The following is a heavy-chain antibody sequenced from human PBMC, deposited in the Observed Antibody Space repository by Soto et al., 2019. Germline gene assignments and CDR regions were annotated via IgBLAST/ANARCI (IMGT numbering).Heavy chain of an antibody. V-gene: IGHV4-34*01. D-gene: IGHD5-12*01. Sequence: QVHLQQWGAGLLKPSETLSLTCAVYGESFIGYYWTWIRQSPGKGLEWIGEINHGGSTNYNPSLTSRGTISLDTTTKPFSLKLTLVTAADTSVNYCARTDIVTTNWFGPWGQGTLVTVSS. CDR1: GESFIGYY. CDR3: ARTDIVTTNWFGP. J-gene: IGHJ5*02. CDR2: INHGGST.